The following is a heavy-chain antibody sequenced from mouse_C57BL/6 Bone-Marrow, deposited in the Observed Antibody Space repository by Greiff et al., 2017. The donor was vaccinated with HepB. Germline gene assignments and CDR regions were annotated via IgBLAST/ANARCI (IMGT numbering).Heavy chain of an antibody. V-gene: IGHV1-53*01. J-gene: IGHJ3*01. CDR3: ARGDIYYDYDPFAY. Sequence: QVQLQQPGTELVKPGASVKLSCKASGYAFTSYWMHWVKQRPGQGLEWIGNINPSNGGTNYNEKFKSKATLTVDKSSSTAYMQLSSLTSEDSAVYYCARGDIYYDYDPFAYWGQGTLVTVSA. CDR2: INPSNGGT. CDR1: GYAFTSYW. D-gene: IGHD2-4*01.